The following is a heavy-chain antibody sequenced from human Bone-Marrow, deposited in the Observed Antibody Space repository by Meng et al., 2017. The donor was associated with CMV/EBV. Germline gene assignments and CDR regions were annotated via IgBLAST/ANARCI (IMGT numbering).Heavy chain of an antibody. CDR2: ISSSGSTI. D-gene: IGHD6-6*01. Sequence: GGSLRLSCAASGFTFSDYYMSWIRQAPGKGLEWVSYISSSGSTIYYADSVKGRFTISRDNSKNTLYLQMNSLRDEDMAVYYCARLEGTVAAFDYWGQGTRVTVSS. CDR1: GFTFSDYY. V-gene: IGHV3-11*01. J-gene: IGHJ4*02. CDR3: ARLEGTVAAFDY.